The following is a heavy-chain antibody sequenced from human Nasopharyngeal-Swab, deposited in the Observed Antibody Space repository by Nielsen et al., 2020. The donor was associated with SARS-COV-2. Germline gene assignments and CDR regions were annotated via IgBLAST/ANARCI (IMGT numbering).Heavy chain of an antibody. D-gene: IGHD3-22*01. CDR3: ASSINYDSSGYYDY. J-gene: IGHJ4*02. CDR2: ISRNSGSI. V-gene: IGHV3-9*01. Sequence: SLKISCAASGFTFDDYAMHWVRQAPGKGLEWVSGISRNSGSIGYADSVKGRFTISRDNAKNSLYLQMNSLRAEDTALYYCASSINYDSSGYYDYWGQGTLVTVSS. CDR1: GFTFDDYA.